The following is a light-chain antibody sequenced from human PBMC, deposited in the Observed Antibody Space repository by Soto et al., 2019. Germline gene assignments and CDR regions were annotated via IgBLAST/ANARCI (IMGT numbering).Light chain of an antibody. Sequence: QSVLTQPPSASGTPRQGVTISCSGSSSDIGSNTVNWYQQLPGTAPKLLIYFNNQRPSGVPDRFSGSKSGTSASLAISGLQSEDEAQYYCAAWDDSLNGPVFGGGTKVTVL. CDR3: AAWDDSLNGPV. CDR2: FNN. CDR1: SSDIGSNT. V-gene: IGLV1-44*01. J-gene: IGLJ3*02.